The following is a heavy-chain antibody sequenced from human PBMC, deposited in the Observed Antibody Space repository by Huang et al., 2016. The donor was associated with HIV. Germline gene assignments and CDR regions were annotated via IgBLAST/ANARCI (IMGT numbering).Heavy chain of an antibody. J-gene: IGHJ1*01. CDR2: ISYGGSNK. CDR3: ALKGDSSGWEYFRH. CDR1: GFIFSNYG. Sequence: QVQLVESGGGVVQPGRSLRLSCAASGFIFSNYGMHWVRQGPGKGLEGVALISYGGSNKYYTDSVKGRFSISRDNSKNTLYLQMNSLRAEDTAVYYCALKGDSSGWEYFRHWGQGTLVTVSS. V-gene: IGHV3-30*03. D-gene: IGHD6-19*01.